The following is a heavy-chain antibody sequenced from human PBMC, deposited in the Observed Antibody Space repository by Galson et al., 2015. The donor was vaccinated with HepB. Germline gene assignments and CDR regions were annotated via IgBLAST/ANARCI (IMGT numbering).Heavy chain of an antibody. D-gene: IGHD2-15*01. J-gene: IGHJ5*02. CDR2: ISANHHYT. CDR1: GYTFSSYS. V-gene: IGHV1-18*01. Sequence: SVKVSCKASGYTFSSYSITWVRQAPGQGLEWMGWISANHHYTKYAQEVQGRVTMTTDTSTSTAYMELRSLRSDDTAVYYCARGAFVVVVGANQNNWFDPWGQGTLVTVSS. CDR3: ARGAFVVVVGANQNNWFDP.